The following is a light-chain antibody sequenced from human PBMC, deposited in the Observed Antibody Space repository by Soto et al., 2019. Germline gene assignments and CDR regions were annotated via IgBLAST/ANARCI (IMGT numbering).Light chain of an antibody. CDR3: QQLNIYPLT. J-gene: IGKJ3*01. CDR2: DAS. CDR1: QSIGTW. V-gene: IGKV1-5*01. Sequence: DIQMTQSPSTLSASVGDRVTITCRASQSIGTWLAWYQHRLGKAPSLLIYDASTLRSGVPSRFSGSGSGTEFTLTISSLQPEDFATYYCQQLNIYPLTFGPGTKVDIK.